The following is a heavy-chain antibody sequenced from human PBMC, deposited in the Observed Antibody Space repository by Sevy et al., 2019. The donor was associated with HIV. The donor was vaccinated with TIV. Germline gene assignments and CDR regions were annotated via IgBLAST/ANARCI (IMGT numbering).Heavy chain of an antibody. CDR1: GFTFSSYW. D-gene: IGHD3-10*01. V-gene: IGHV3-7*01. J-gene: IGHJ4*02. CDR2: INQDGSET. CDR3: ARLFYGSADY. Sequence: GGSLRLSCAASGFTFSSYWMSWVRQAPGKGLEWVATINQDGSETFYVDSVKDRFTISRHNPRKSLYLQMNSLSAEDTAVYYCARLFYGSADYWGQGTLVTVSS.